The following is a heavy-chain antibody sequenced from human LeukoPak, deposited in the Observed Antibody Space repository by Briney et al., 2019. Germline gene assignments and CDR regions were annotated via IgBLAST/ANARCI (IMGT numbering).Heavy chain of an antibody. V-gene: IGHV4-34*01. CDR3: ARGLKYYYDSSGPQGFDY. CDR1: GVSFSGYY. J-gene: IGHJ4*02. Sequence: SETLSLTCAVYGVSFSGYYWSWIRQPPGKGLEWIGEINHSGSTNYNPSLKSRVTISVDTSKNQFSLKLSSVTAADTAVYYCARGLKYYYDSSGPQGFDYWGQGTLVTVSS. CDR2: INHSGST. D-gene: IGHD3-22*01.